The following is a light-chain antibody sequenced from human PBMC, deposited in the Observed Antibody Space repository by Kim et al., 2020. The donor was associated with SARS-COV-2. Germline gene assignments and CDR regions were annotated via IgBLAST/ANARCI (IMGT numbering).Light chain of an antibody. J-gene: IGKJ1*01. CDR2: AAS. V-gene: IGKV3-20*01. CDR3: QQYGSSPWT. Sequence: SPGERATLSCRASQSVSSSYLAWYQQNPGQAPRLLIYAASSRATGIPDRFSGSGSGTDFTLTISRLEPEDFAVYYCQQYGSSPWTFGHGTKVDIK. CDR1: QSVSSSY.